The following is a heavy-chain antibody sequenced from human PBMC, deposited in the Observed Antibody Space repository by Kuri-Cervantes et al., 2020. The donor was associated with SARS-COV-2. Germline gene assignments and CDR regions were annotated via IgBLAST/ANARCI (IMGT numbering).Heavy chain of an antibody. J-gene: IGHJ4*02. Sequence: GESLKISCAASGFTVSSNYMSWVRQASGKGLEWVGRIRSKANSYATAYAASVKGRFTISRDDSKNTAYLQMNSLKTEDTAVYYCVGGQAAGPRGFGYWGQGTLVTVSS. CDR3: VGGQAAGPRGFGY. CDR2: IRSKANSYAT. V-gene: IGHV3-73*01. D-gene: IGHD6-13*01. CDR1: GFTVSSNY.